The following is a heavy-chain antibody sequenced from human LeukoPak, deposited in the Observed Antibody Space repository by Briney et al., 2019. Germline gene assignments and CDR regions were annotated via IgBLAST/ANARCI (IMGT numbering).Heavy chain of an antibody. J-gene: IGHJ3*02. V-gene: IGHV1-18*01. CDR3: ASPTMAGIAAGGALDI. Sequence: ASVKVSCKASGGTFSSYAISWVRQAPGQGLEWMGWISAYNGNTNYAQKLQGRVTMTTDTSTSTAYMELRSLRSDDTAVYYCASPTMAGIAAGGALDIWGQGTMVTVSS. D-gene: IGHD6-13*01. CDR1: GGTFSSYA. CDR2: ISAYNGNT.